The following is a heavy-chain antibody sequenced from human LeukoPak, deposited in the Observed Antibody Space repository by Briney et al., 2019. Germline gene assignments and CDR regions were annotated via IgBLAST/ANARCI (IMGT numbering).Heavy chain of an antibody. CDR2: INSDGSST. Sequence: GGSLRLSCAASGFTFSSYWMHWVRQAPGKGLVWVSRINSDGSSTSYADSVKGRFTISRDNAKNSLYLQMNSLRAEDTAVYYCARWMGELPHSPYYYYYYMDVCGKGTTVTVSS. J-gene: IGHJ6*03. D-gene: IGHD1-26*01. V-gene: IGHV3-74*01. CDR3: ARWMGELPHSPYYYYYYMDV. CDR1: GFTFSSYW.